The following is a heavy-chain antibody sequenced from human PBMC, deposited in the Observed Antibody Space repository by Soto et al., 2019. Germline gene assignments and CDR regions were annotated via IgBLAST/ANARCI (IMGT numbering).Heavy chain of an antibody. CDR2: IYYSGST. V-gene: IGHV4-31*03. CDR1: GGSISSGGYY. CDR3: ARDSGPDYGDPYYFDY. D-gene: IGHD4-17*01. J-gene: IGHJ4*02. Sequence: PSETLSLTCSVSGGSISSGGYYWSWIRQHTGKGLEWIGYIYYSGSTSYNPSLKSRVTISVDTSKNQFSLKLSSVTAADTAVYYCARDSGPDYGDPYYFDYWGQGTLVTVSS.